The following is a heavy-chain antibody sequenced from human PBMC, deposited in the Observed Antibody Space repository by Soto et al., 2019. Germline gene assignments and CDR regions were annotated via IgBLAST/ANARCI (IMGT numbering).Heavy chain of an antibody. V-gene: IGHV3-23*01. CDR3: AKESSYDSSGYDAFDI. D-gene: IGHD3-22*01. J-gene: IGHJ3*02. CDR2: ISGSGGST. CDR1: GLTVRSNY. Sequence: GGSLRLSCASSGLTVRSNYREWVRQAPGKGLEWVSAISGSGGSTYYADSVKGRFTISRDNSKNTLYLQMNSLRAEDTAVYYCAKESSYDSSGYDAFDIWGQGTMVTVSS.